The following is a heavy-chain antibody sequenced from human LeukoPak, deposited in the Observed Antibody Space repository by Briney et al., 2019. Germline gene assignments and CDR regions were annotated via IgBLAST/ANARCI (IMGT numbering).Heavy chain of an antibody. CDR3: ARHESAVGPLFH. Sequence: SETLSLTCTVSGGSISSSSYYWSWIRQSPGKGLEWIGYTYSTGSTNSSPSLKSRVTISVDTSKNQFSLILRSVTAADTAMYYCARHESAVGPLFHWGQGVLVTVSS. D-gene: IGHD1-26*01. J-gene: IGHJ4*02. V-gene: IGHV4-61*05. CDR2: TYSTGST. CDR1: GGSISSSSYY.